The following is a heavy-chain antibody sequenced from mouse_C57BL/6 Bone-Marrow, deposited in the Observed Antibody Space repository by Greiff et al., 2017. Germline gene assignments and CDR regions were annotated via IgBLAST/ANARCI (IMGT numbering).Heavy chain of an antibody. CDR2: IHPNSGST. D-gene: IGHD1-1*01. CDR3: ARRYYGSSYNY. J-gene: IGHJ2*01. V-gene: IGHV1-64*01. Sequence: VQLQQSGAELVKPGASVKLSCKASGYTFTSYWMHWVKQRPGQGLEWIGMIHPNSGSTNYNEKFKSKATLTVDKSSITAYMQLSSLTSEDSAVYYCARRYYGSSYNYWGQGTTLTVSS. CDR1: GYTFTSYW.